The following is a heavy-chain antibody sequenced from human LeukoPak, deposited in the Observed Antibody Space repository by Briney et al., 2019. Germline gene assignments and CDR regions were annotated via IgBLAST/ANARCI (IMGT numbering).Heavy chain of an antibody. CDR1: GYTFTSYG. CDR3: ARGDTEYSSLEGLDY. Sequence: GASVKVSCKASGYTFTSYGISWVRQAPGQGLEWMGWISAYNGNTNYAQKLQGRVTMTTDTSTSTAYMELRSLRSDDTAVYYCARGDTEYSSLEGLDYWGQGTLVTVSS. J-gene: IGHJ4*02. V-gene: IGHV1-18*01. D-gene: IGHD6-6*01. CDR2: ISAYNGNT.